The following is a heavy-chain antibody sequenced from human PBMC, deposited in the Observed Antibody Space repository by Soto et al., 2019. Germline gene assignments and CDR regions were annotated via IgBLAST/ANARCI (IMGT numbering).Heavy chain of an antibody. Sequence: GASVKVSCKASGYTFTGYYMHWVRQAPGQGLEWMGWINPNSGGTNYAQKFQGRVTMTRDTSISTAYMELSRLRSDDTAVYYCAREFYDSSGIDYYGMDVWGQGTTVTVS. CDR2: INPNSGGT. D-gene: IGHD3-22*01. CDR1: GYTFTGYY. CDR3: AREFYDSSGIDYYGMDV. J-gene: IGHJ6*02. V-gene: IGHV1-2*02.